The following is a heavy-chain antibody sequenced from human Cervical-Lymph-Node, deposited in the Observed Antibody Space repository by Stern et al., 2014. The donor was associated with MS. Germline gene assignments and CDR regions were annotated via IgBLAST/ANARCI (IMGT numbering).Heavy chain of an antibody. Sequence: EVQLVQSGGGFVQPGGSLRLSCTASEFIFSTYWMYWVRQAPGKGLEWVANIRPDGSEHDYVDSVKGRCTISRDNAKNSLYLRMNSLRAEDTAVYYCARAKQLWGGGDRYGMDVWGQGTTVIVSS. J-gene: IGHJ6*02. CDR1: EFIFSTYW. CDR3: ARAKQLWGGGDRYGMDV. D-gene: IGHD5-18*01. CDR2: IRPDGSEH. V-gene: IGHV3-7*01.